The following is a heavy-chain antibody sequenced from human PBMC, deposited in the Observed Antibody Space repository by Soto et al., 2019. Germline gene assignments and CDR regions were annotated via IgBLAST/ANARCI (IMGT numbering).Heavy chain of an antibody. V-gene: IGHV3-30*02. D-gene: IGHD3-22*01. CDR1: GLTFSSW. CDR2: IWYDGSNK. CDR3: VKGEYYYDSSGYYPFDY. J-gene: IGHJ4*02. Sequence: GGSLRLSCVASGLTFSSWMSWVRQAPGKGLESVAVIWYDGSNKYYADSVKGRFTISRDNSKNTVYLQMSSLRVEDTAVYYCVKGEYYYDSSGYYPFDYWGQGTLVTVSS.